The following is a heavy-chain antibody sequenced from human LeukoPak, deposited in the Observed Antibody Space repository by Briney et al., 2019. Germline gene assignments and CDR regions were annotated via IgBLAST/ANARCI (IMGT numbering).Heavy chain of an antibody. Sequence: PGGSLRLSCVASGFTFSSYWMSWVRQAPGKGLEWVANIKQDGSHKNYVDSVKGRFTISRDNAKNSLYLQMNSLRAEDTAVYYCARETPDSSGWDWGQGTLVTVSS. V-gene: IGHV3-7*01. CDR3: ARETPDSSGWD. J-gene: IGHJ4*02. CDR2: IKQDGSHK. CDR1: GFTFSSYW. D-gene: IGHD6-19*01.